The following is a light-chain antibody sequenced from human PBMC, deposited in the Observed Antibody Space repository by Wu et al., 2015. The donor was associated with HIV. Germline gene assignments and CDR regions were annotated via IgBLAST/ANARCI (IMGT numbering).Light chain of an antibody. CDR3: QQYVKSRYT. CDR2: GAS. CDR1: QSISNNF. Sequence: ESVLTQSPGTLSLFPGERATLSCRVSQSISNNFLAWYQQRPGQAPRVLIYGASNRATGVPDRFSGSGSGTDFILTISRLEAEDSAVYYCQQYVKSRYTFGQGTKLE. J-gene: IGKJ2*01. V-gene: IGKV3-20*01.